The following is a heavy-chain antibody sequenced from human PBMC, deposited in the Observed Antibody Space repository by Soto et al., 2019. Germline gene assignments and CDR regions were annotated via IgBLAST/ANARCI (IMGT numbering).Heavy chain of an antibody. Sequence: QVQLVESGGGVVQPGRSLRLSCAASGFTFSSSGMHWVRQAPGKGLEWVAIISYDGSNKHYADSVKGRFTVSRDNSKNTLYLQMNSLRAEDTAVYFCSKDLIPSPYDDDRMGDDFWGQGTLVTVSS. D-gene: IGHD3-22*01. CDR3: SKDLIPSPYDDDRMGDDF. J-gene: IGHJ4*02. V-gene: IGHV3-30*18. CDR1: GFTFSSSG. CDR2: ISYDGSNK.